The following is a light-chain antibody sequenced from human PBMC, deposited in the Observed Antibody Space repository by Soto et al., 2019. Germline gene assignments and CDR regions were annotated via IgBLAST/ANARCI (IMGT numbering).Light chain of an antibody. CDR2: AAS. J-gene: IGKJ1*01. CDR3: QQSYSSPRT. CDR1: QNINNY. V-gene: IGKV1-39*01. Sequence: DIQMTQSPSSLSASVGDRVTITCRASQNINNYLNWYQQKPGKAPKLMIYAASTLQRGVPSRFSGNGSGTDFTLTISSLQHEAFATYYCQQSYSSPRTFGQGTKVEIK.